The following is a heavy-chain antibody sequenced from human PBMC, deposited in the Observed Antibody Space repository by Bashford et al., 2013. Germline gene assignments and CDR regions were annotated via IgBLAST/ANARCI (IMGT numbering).Heavy chain of an antibody. Sequence: SETLSLTCTVSGDSISSTTSYSWGWIRQPPGKGLEWIGNIFYSGSTYYNPSLKSRVTISIDTSKNQFSLKLSSVTAADTAVYYCARQVFNHWGQGILVTVSS. CDR1: GDSISSTTSYS. CDR2: IFYSGST. J-gene: IGHJ4*02. CDR3: ARQVFNH. V-gene: IGHV4-39*01.